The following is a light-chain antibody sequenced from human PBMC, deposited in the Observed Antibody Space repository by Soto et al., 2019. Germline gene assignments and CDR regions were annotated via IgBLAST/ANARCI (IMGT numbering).Light chain of an antibody. Sequence: QSALTQPASVSGSPGQSITISCTGTSSDVGGFNSVSWYQLRPGTAPKLILYDVVERPSGVSYRFSGSKSGNTASLTISGLQAADEADYFCGSYTSTMTNVFGSGTKLTVL. J-gene: IGLJ6*01. CDR1: SSDVGGFNS. CDR3: GSYTSTMTNV. V-gene: IGLV2-14*03. CDR2: DVV.